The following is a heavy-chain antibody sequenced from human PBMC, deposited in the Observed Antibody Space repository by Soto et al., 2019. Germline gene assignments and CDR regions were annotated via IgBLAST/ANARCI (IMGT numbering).Heavy chain of an antibody. D-gene: IGHD6-13*01. CDR2: FNPNSGDT. CDR3: ARALFSRPGIANAIDY. V-gene: IGHV1-2*02. J-gene: IGHJ4*02. CDR1: EYTFTGPH. Sequence: ASLKVSCKAAEYTFTGPHIHWVRQAPGQGLEWMGWFNPNSGDTDYAQKFQGRVTMTRDTSITTAYMELTRLGSDDTAVYYCARALFSRPGIANAIDYWGQGTLVSVSS.